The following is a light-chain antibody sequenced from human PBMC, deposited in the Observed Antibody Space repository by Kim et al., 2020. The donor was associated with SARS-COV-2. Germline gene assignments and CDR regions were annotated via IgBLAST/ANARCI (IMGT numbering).Light chain of an antibody. CDR1: QSLGIS. J-gene: IGKJ1*01. CDR2: DAC. CDR3: QQRGNWPLT. Sequence: LAPVESATLSCSARQSLGISFYWYHHTLSQAPMLLIFDACSSATGIPARFSGSGTGADFTLTICILEPEDFAVYYCQQRGNWPLTFGQVTKVDIK. V-gene: IGKV3-11*01.